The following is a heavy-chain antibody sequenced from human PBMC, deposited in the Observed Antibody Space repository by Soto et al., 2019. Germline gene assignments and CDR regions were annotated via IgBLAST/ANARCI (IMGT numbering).Heavy chain of an antibody. Sequence: GGSLRLSWAASGCIFSNYGMNWVRQAPGKGLEWVSSISSSSSYIYYADSVKGRFTISRDNAKNSLYLQMNSLRAEDTAVYYCARNAQWLVADAFDIWGQGTMVTVSS. CDR2: ISSSSSYI. CDR1: GCIFSNYG. D-gene: IGHD6-19*01. V-gene: IGHV3-21*01. J-gene: IGHJ3*02. CDR3: ARNAQWLVADAFDI.